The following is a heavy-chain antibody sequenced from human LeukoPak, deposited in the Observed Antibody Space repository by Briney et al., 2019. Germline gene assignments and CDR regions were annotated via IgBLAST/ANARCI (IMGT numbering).Heavy chain of an antibody. CDR2: INPNSGGT. CDR1: GYTFTGYY. Sequence: GASVKVSCKASGYTFTGYYMRLVRQAPGQGLEWMGWINPNSGGTNYAQKFQGRVTMTRDTSISTAYMELSRLRSDDTAVYYCARDKYGDYEFDYWGQGTLVTVSS. J-gene: IGHJ4*02. V-gene: IGHV1-2*02. D-gene: IGHD4-17*01. CDR3: ARDKYGDYEFDY.